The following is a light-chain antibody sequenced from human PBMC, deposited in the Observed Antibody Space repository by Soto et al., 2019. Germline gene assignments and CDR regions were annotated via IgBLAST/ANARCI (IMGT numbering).Light chain of an antibody. CDR3: CSYAGSYTV. Sequence: QSALTQPRSVSGSPGQSVTISCTGTSSDVGGYNYVSWYQQHPGKTPKLMSYDVSKRPSGVPDRFSGSKSGNTASLTISGLQAEDEADYYCCSYAGSYTVFGGGTQVTVL. CDR2: DVS. V-gene: IGLV2-11*01. J-gene: IGLJ3*02. CDR1: SSDVGGYNY.